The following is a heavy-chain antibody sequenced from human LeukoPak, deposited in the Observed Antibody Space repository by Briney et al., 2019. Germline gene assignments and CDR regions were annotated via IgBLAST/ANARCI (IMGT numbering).Heavy chain of an antibody. D-gene: IGHD1-26*01. J-gene: IGHJ4*02. Sequence: GGSLRLSCAASGFTFSSYNMNWVRQAPGRGLEWVSYISTSCSTIYYADSVKGRFTISRDNAKNSLYLQMSSLRAEDTAVYYCARAAGGSGRSDYWGQGTLVTVSS. CDR1: GFTFSSYN. CDR2: ISTSCSTI. CDR3: ARAAGGSGRSDY. V-gene: IGHV3-48*04.